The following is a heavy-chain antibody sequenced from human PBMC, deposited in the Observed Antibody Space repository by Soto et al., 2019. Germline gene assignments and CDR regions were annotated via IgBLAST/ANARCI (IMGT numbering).Heavy chain of an antibody. Sequence: PSETLSLTCTVSGGSISSYYWSWIRQPPGKGLEWIGYIYYSGSTNYNPSLKSRVTISVDTSKNQFSLKLSSVTAADTAVYYCARGTNYYDSSGSYDAFDIWGQGTMVTVS. J-gene: IGHJ3*02. D-gene: IGHD3-22*01. V-gene: IGHV4-59*01. CDR1: GGSISSYY. CDR2: IYYSGST. CDR3: ARGTNYYDSSGSYDAFDI.